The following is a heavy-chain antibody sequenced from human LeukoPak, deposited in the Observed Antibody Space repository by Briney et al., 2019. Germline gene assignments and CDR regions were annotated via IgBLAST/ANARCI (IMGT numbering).Heavy chain of an antibody. CDR3: ARDLHPRLAGFFDY. V-gene: IGHV3-53*01. CDR1: GFTVISNY. D-gene: IGHD3-3*02. J-gene: IGHJ4*02. Sequence: GGSLRLSCAASGFTVISNYMSWVRQAPGKGLEWVSVIYSGGNTYYADSVEGRFTISRDNSKNTLYLQMKSLRAEDTALYYCARDLHPRLAGFFDYWGQGTLVIVSS. CDR2: IYSGGNT.